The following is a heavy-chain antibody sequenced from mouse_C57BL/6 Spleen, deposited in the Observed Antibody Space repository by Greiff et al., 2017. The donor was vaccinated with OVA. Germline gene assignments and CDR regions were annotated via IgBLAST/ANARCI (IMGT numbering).Heavy chain of an antibody. CDR3: ARDYGSSYDFDY. D-gene: IGHD1-1*01. J-gene: IGHJ2*01. CDR2: IDPSDSDT. V-gene: IGHV1-52*01. CDR1: GYTFTSYW. Sequence: QVQLQQPGAELVRPGSSVKLSCKASGYTFTSYWMHWVKQRPIQGLEWIGNIDPSDSDTHYNQKFKDKATLTVDKSSSTAYMQLSSLTSEDSAVYYCARDYGSSYDFDYWGQGTTLTVSS.